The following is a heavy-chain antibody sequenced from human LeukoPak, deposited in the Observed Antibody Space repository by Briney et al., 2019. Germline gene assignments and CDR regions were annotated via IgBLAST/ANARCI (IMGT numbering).Heavy chain of an antibody. J-gene: IGHJ4*02. D-gene: IGHD2-2*01. CDR3: ASTRSTADY. Sequence: SETLSLTCAVYGGSFSGYYWSWIRQPPGKGLEWIGEINHSGSTNYNPSLKSRVTISVDTSKNQFSLKLSSVTAADTAVYYCASTRSTADYWGQGTLVTVSS. CDR2: INHSGST. CDR1: GGSFSGYY. V-gene: IGHV4-34*01.